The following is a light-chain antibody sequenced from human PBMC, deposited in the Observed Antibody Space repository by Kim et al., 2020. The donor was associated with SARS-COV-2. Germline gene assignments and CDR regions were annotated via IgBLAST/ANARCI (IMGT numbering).Light chain of an antibody. J-gene: IGLJ2*01. CDR2: GKN. CDR1: SLRNYY. CDR3: NSRDSSGNHVI. V-gene: IGLV3-19*01. Sequence: SSELTQDPAVSVALGQTVRITCQGDSLRNYYASWYQQKPGQAPILVVYGKNNRPSGIPDRFSGSSSGNTASLTIPGAQAEDDADYYCNSRDSSGNHVIFG.